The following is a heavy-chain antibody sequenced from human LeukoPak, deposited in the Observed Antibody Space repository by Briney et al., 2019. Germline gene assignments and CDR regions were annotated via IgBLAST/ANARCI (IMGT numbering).Heavy chain of an antibody. CDR3: ARDFDTGRRKSYYYYYYMDV. CDR2: ISYDGSNK. Sequence: GGSLRLSCAASGFTFSSYGMHWVRQAPGKGLEWVAVISYDGSNKYYADSVKGRFTISRDNSKNTLYLQMNSLRAEDTAVYYCARDFDTGRRKSYYYYYYMDVWGKGTTVTISS. J-gene: IGHJ6*03. D-gene: IGHD3-10*01. CDR1: GFTFSSYG. V-gene: IGHV3-30*03.